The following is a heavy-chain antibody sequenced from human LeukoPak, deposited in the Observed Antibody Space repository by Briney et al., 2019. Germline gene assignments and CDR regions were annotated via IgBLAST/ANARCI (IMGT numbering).Heavy chain of an antibody. J-gene: IGHJ4*02. CDR2: IIPILGIA. CDR1: GGTFSSYA. V-gene: IGHV1-69*04. Sequence: ASVKVSCKASGGTFSSYAISWVRQAPGQGLEWMGRIIPILGIANYAQKFQGRVTITRDTSISTAYMELSSLTSEDTAVYYCARVTYSSPDYWGQGTLVTVSS. D-gene: IGHD6-13*01. CDR3: ARVTYSSPDY.